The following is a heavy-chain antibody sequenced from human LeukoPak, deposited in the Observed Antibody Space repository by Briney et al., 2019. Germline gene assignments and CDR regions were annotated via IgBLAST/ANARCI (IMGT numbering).Heavy chain of an antibody. CDR3: ARDSLIMPEYCSSTSCFYYYGMDV. CDR2: IYTSGST. D-gene: IGHD2-2*01. CDR1: GGSISSYY. J-gene: IGHJ6*02. V-gene: IGHV4-4*07. Sequence: SETLSLTCTVSGGSISSYYWSWIRQPAGKGLEWIGHIYTSGSTNYNPSLKSRVTMSVDTSKNQFSLKLSSVTAADTAVYYCARDSLIMPEYCSSTSCFYYYGMDVWGQGTTVTVSS.